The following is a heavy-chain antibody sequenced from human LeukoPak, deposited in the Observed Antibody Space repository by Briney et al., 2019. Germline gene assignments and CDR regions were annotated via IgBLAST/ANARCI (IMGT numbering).Heavy chain of an antibody. CDR3: ARTYYYDSSGPVTDY. Sequence: ASVKLSCKASGYTFTGYYMHWVRQAPGQGLEWMGWINTNSGGTNYAQKFQGRVTMTRDTSISTAYMELSRLRSDDTAVYYCARTYYYDSSGPVTDYWGQGTLVTVSS. CDR1: GYTFTGYY. V-gene: IGHV1-2*02. D-gene: IGHD3-22*01. J-gene: IGHJ4*02. CDR2: INTNSGGT.